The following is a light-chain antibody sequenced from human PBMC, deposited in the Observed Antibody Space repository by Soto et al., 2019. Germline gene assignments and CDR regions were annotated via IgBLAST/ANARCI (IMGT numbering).Light chain of an antibody. CDR2: GAS. CDR1: QSVNSNY. Sequence: EIVLTQSTGTLSLSPGERATLSCRASQSVNSNYLAWYQQKSGQAPRLLIYGASSRATGIPDKFSGSGSGTDFTLTISRLDPEDFAAYYCQQYGSSPITFGQGTRLEIK. V-gene: IGKV3-20*01. CDR3: QQYGSSPIT. J-gene: IGKJ5*01.